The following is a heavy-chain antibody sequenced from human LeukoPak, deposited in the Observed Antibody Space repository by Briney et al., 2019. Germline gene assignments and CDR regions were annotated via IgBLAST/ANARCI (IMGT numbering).Heavy chain of an antibody. CDR1: GGSISNFHW. J-gene: IGHJ4*02. CDR2: IYHNGIT. D-gene: IGHD5-24*01. Sequence: PSETLSLTCTVSGGSISNFHWWNWVRPSPGKGLEWVGQIYHNGITNYNPSLKRRLTISVDKSRNHFSLNLTSVTAADTAVYFCARELATIYDPYFESWGQGTLVTVSS. V-gene: IGHV4-4*02. CDR3: ARELATIYDPYFES.